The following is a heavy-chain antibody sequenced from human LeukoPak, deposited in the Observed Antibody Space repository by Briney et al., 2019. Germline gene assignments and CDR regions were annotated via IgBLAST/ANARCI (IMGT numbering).Heavy chain of an antibody. D-gene: IGHD2-15*01. CDR2: ITGSGGST. Sequence: PGGSLRLSCAASGFTFSTYAMSWVRQAPGKGLEWVLSITGSGGSTYYADSVKGRFTISRDNSKNTLYLQMNSLRAEDTAVYYCAKGAYCSGGSCYFSWFDPWGQGTLVTVSS. CDR1: GFTFSTYA. V-gene: IGHV3-23*01. J-gene: IGHJ5*02. CDR3: AKGAYCSGGSCYFSWFDP.